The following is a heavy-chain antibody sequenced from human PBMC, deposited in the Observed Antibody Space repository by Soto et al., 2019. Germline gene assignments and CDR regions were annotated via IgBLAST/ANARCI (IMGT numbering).Heavy chain of an antibody. CDR1: GFTFSSYA. CDR3: AKLRGYYDFWSGSLQGSYYFDY. J-gene: IGHJ4*02. D-gene: IGHD3-3*01. Sequence: PGGSLRLSCAASGFTFSSYAMSWVRQAPGKGLEWVSAISGGGGSTYYADSVKGRFTISRDNSKNTLYLQMNSLRAEDTAVYYCAKLRGYYDFWSGSLQGSYYFDYWGQGTLVTVSS. CDR2: ISGGGGST. V-gene: IGHV3-23*01.